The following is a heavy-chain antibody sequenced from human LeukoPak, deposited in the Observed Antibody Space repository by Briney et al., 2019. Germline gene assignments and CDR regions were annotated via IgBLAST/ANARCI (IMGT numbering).Heavy chain of an antibody. D-gene: IGHD5-12*01. J-gene: IGHJ4*02. V-gene: IGHV3-30*04. CDR3: ARGSGYEMTDY. CDR2: ISYDGSNK. Sequence: PGGSLRLSCAASGFTFSSYAMHWVRQAPGKGLEWVAVISYDGSNKYYSDSVKGRFTISRDNSKNTLYLQMNALRGEDAAVYYCARGSGYEMTDYWGQGTLVTVSS. CDR1: GFTFSSYA.